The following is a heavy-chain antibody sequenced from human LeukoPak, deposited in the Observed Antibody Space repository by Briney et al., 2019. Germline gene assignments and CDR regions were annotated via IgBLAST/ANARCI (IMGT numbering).Heavy chain of an antibody. Sequence: PGGSLRLSCAASGFTFSSYGMHWVRQAPGKGLEWVAFISYDGSEKYYADSVKGRFTISRDNSKNTVFLEVSSLRVEDTAVYNCAKPLTTVTKYTFDYGGQGTLVTVSS. CDR1: GFTFSSYG. CDR3: AKPLTTVTKYTFDY. J-gene: IGHJ4*02. V-gene: IGHV3-30*18. D-gene: IGHD4-17*01. CDR2: ISYDGSEK.